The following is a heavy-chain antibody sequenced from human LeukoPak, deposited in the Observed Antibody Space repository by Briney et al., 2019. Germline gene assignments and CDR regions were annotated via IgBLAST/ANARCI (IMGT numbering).Heavy chain of an antibody. Sequence: SETLSLTCTVSGASVSSDYWSWIRQSPGKGLEWIGYIYHSGHTMSNPSLKSRVSLSLDTSNDQFSLKLSSVTAADTAVYYCARHPFQYPFDHWGQGTVVSVSS. CDR2: IYHSGHT. CDR3: ARHPFQYPFDH. D-gene: IGHD4-4*01. J-gene: IGHJ5*02. CDR1: GASVSSDY. V-gene: IGHV4-59*08.